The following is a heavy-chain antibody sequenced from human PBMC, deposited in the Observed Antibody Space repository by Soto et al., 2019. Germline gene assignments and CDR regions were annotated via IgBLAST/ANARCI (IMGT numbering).Heavy chain of an antibody. CDR1: GFTFSSYA. Sequence: QVPLVESGGGVVQPGRSLRLSCAASGFTFSSYAMHWVRQAPGKGLEWVAVISYDGSNKYYADSVKGRFTISRDNSKNTLYLQMNSLRAEDTAVYYCARDKSVAVADPFDYWGQGTLVTVSS. D-gene: IGHD6-19*01. CDR2: ISYDGSNK. CDR3: ARDKSVAVADPFDY. V-gene: IGHV3-30-3*01. J-gene: IGHJ4*02.